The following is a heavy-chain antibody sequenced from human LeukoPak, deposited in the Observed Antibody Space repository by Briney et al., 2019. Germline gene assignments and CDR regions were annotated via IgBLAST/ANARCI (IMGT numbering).Heavy chain of an antibody. J-gene: IGHJ4*02. CDR1: GFTFSSYS. V-gene: IGHV3-48*04. Sequence: PGGSLRLSCAASGFTFSSYSMNWVRQAPGKGLEWVSYISSSSSTIYYADSVKGRFTISRDNAKNTLYLQMDSLRAEDTALYYCAKDLSWNQIDYWGQGTLVTVSS. CDR3: AKDLSWNQIDY. CDR2: ISSSSSTI. D-gene: IGHD1-1*01.